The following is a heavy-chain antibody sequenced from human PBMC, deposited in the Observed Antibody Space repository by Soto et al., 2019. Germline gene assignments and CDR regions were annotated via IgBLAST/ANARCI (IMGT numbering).Heavy chain of an antibody. V-gene: IGHV4-59*01. D-gene: IGHD4-17*01. CDR1: CGSISSYY. Sequence: SEALSLTCTVSCGSISSYYWSWIRQPPGKGLEWIGYIYYSGSTNYNPSLKSRVTISVDTSKNQFSLKLSSATAADTAVYYCARGIYGDPYFEYWGQGTLVTVSS. CDR3: ARGIYGDPYFEY. CDR2: IYYSGST. J-gene: IGHJ4*02.